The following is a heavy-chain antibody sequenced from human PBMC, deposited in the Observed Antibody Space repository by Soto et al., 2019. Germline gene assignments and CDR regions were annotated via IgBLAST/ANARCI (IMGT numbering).Heavy chain of an antibody. V-gene: IGHV3-33*01. CDR1: GFTFSSYG. CDR3: ARGNPIYDSSTHLGDY. D-gene: IGHD3-22*01. Sequence: QVQLVESGGGVVQPGRSLRLSCAASGFTFSSYGMHWVRQAPGKGLEWVAVIWYDGSNKYYADSVKGRFTISRDNSKNTLHLQMNSLRAEDTAVYYCARGNPIYDSSTHLGDYWGQGTLVTVSS. CDR2: IWYDGSNK. J-gene: IGHJ4*02.